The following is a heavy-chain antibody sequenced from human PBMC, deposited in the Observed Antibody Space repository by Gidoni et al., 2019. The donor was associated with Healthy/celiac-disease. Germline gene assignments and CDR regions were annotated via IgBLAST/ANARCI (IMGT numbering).Heavy chain of an antibody. V-gene: IGHV3-30-3*01. D-gene: IGHD5-18*01. CDR2: ISYDGSNK. CDR1: GFTFSSYA. CDR3: ARAPALQLWLLNYYYYGMDV. J-gene: IGHJ6*02. Sequence: QVQLVESGGGVVQPGRSLSLSCASSGFTFSSYAMPWVRQPPGMGLEWVAVISYDGSNKYYADSVKGRFTISRDNSKNTLYLQMNSLRAEDTAVYYCARAPALQLWLLNYYYYGMDVWGQGTTVTVSS.